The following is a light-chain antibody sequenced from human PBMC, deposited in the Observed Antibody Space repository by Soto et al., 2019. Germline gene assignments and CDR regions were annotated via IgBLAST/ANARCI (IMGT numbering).Light chain of an antibody. J-gene: IGKJ5*01. CDR2: DAS. CDR3: QHYHTLASA. V-gene: IGKV1-5*01. Sequence: IQMTQTPPTLSASVGERVTITCRARPSHSSWMAGSPQTAGKAPKLLIYDASSLESGVPSRCSGSGSGTECTLTISSLQPDDLATYCCQHYHTLASAFGQGTRLEI. CDR1: PSHSSW.